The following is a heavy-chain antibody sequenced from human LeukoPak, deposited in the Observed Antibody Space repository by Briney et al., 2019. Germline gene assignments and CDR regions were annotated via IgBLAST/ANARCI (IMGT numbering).Heavy chain of an antibody. Sequence: GGSLRLSCVASEFTFSSHAMNWVRQATGKGLEWVSSISGGGESTYYADSVKGRFTVSRDNSKNTLYLQINSLRGEDTAVYYCAKGKYSSGGVPDYWGQGTLVTVSS. CDR2: ISGGGEST. J-gene: IGHJ4*02. D-gene: IGHD6-19*01. CDR3: AKGKYSSGGVPDY. V-gene: IGHV3-23*01. CDR1: EFTFSSHA.